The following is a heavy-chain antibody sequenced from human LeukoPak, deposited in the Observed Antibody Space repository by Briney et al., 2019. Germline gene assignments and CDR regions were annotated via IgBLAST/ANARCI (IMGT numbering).Heavy chain of an antibody. CDR2: IYSGGST. Sequence: GGSLRLSCAASGFTVSSNYMSWVRRAPGKGLEWVSVIYSGGSTYYADSVKGRFTISRDNSKNTLYLQMNSLRAEDTAVYYCATTVTTGDFDYWGQGTLVTVSS. J-gene: IGHJ4*02. D-gene: IGHD4-17*01. CDR3: ATTVTTGDFDY. CDR1: GFTVSSNY. V-gene: IGHV3-53*01.